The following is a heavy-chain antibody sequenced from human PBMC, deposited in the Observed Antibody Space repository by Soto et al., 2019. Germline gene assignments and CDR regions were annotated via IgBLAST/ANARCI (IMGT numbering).Heavy chain of an antibody. J-gene: IGHJ4*02. CDR1: GVTLTNVW. Sequence: PGGSLRLSCAVSGVTLTNVWMNWVRQAPGKGPEWVGRIKSKTDGGTTDYAAPMKGRFTISRDDSENTLYLQMHSLKTEDTAVYYCSHGYYQYFESWGQGTLVTVSS. V-gene: IGHV3-15*07. CDR3: SHGYYQYFES. D-gene: IGHD5-18*01. CDR2: IKSKTDGGTT.